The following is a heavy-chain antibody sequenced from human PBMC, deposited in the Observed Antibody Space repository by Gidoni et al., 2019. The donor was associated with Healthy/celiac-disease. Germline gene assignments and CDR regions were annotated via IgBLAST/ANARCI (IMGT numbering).Heavy chain of an antibody. CDR2: IYPGDSDT. J-gene: IGHJ3*02. Sequence: EVQLVQSGAEVKKPGESLKIACKGSGYSFTSYWIGWVRQMPGKGLEWMGIIYPGDSDTRYSPSCQGQVTISADKSISTAYLQWSSLKASDTAMYYCASQRAYCSSTSCLNDAFDIWGQGTMVTVSS. V-gene: IGHV5-51*01. D-gene: IGHD2-2*01. CDR3: ASQRAYCSSTSCLNDAFDI. CDR1: GYSFTSYW.